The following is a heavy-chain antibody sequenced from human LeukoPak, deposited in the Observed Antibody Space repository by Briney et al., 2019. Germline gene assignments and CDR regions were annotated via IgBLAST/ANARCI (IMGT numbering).Heavy chain of an antibody. Sequence: SETLSLTCAVSGGSISSGGYSWSWIRQPPGKGLEWIGYIYHSGSTYYNPSLKSRLTISVDRSKNQFSLKLSSVTAADTAVYYCARGGRGYYDYVWGSYRADLYYFDYWGQGTLVTVSS. CDR1: GGSISSGGYS. J-gene: IGHJ4*02. CDR2: IYHSGST. CDR3: ARGGRGYYDYVWGSYRADLYYFDY. D-gene: IGHD3-16*02. V-gene: IGHV4-30-2*01.